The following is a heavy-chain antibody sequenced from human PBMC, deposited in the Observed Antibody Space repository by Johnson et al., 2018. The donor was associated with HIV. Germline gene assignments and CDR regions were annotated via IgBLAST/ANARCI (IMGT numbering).Heavy chain of an antibody. Sequence: VQLVESGGGVVRPGRSLRLSCAASGFTFDDYTMHWVRQAPGKGLEWVSLISWDGGSTYYADSVKGRFTISRDNSKNSLYLQMNGLSDEDTALYYCARGLRDSSGHPFAFDIWGQGTMVTVSS. CDR3: ARGLRDSSGHPFAFDI. J-gene: IGHJ3*02. CDR1: GFTFDDYT. V-gene: IGHV3-43*01. CDR2: ISWDGGST. D-gene: IGHD3-22*01.